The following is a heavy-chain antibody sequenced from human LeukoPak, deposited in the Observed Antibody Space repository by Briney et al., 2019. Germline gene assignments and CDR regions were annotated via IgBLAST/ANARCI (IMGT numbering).Heavy chain of an antibody. V-gene: IGHV3-30-3*01. D-gene: IGHD6-19*01. CDR2: ISYDGSNK. Sequence: GGSLRLSCAASGFTFSSYAMHWVRQAPGKGLEWVAVISYDGSNKYYADSVKGRSTISRDNSKNTLYLQMNSLRAEDTAVYYCARDAGWVAGIISPYFDYWGQGTLVTVSS. J-gene: IGHJ4*02. CDR3: ARDAGWVAGIISPYFDY. CDR1: GFTFSSYA.